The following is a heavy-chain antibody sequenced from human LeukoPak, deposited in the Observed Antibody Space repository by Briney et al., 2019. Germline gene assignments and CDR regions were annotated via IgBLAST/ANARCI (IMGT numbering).Heavy chain of an antibody. J-gene: IGHJ4*02. V-gene: IGHV4-39*07. CDR3: ARVFARYYYDSSGPRSIFDY. CDR2: IYYSGST. Sequence: PSETLSLTCTVSGGSISNSSSYWGWIRQPPGKGLEWIGSIYYSGSTYYNPSLKSRVTISVDTSKNQFSLKLSSVTAADTAVYYCARVFARYYYDSSGPRSIFDYWGQGTLVTVSS. D-gene: IGHD3-22*01. CDR1: GGSISNSSSY.